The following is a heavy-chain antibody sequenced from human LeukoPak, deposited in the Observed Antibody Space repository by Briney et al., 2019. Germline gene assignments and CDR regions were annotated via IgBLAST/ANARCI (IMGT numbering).Heavy chain of an antibody. Sequence: KSSETLSLTCTVSGGSISSYYWSWIRRPPGKGLEWIGYIYYSGSTNYNPSLKSRVTISVDTSKNQFSLKLSSVTAADTAVYYCARLDIAGDAFDIWGQGTMVTVSS. J-gene: IGHJ3*02. CDR3: ARLDIAGDAFDI. CDR2: IYYSGST. CDR1: GGSISSYY. V-gene: IGHV4-59*08. D-gene: IGHD5-12*01.